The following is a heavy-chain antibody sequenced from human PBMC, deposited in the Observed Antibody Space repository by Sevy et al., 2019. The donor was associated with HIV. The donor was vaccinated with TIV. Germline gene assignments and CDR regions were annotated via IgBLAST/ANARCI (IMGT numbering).Heavy chain of an antibody. CDR3: AEDSRNVDTAMVSSRGY. CDR2: ISGSGGST. CDR1: GFTFSSYA. J-gene: IGHJ4*02. V-gene: IGHV3-23*01. D-gene: IGHD5-18*01. Sequence: GGSLRLSCAASGFTFSSYAMSWVRQAPGKGLEWVSAISGSGGSTYYADSVKGRFTISRDNSKNTLYLQMNSLRAEDTAVYYCAEDSRNVDTAMVSSRGYWGQGTLVTVSS.